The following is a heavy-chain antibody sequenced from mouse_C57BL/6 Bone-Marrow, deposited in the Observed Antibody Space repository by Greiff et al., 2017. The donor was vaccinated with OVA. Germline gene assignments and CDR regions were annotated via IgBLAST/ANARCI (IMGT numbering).Heavy chain of an antibody. Sequence: VMLVESGPGLVQPSQSLSITCTVSGFSLTSYGVHWVRQSPGKGLEWLGVIWSGGSTDYNAAFISRLSISKDNSKSQFFFKMNSLQADDTAIYYCARGRGFAYWGQGTLVTVSA. CDR3: ARGRGFAY. CDR2: IWSGGST. J-gene: IGHJ3*01. V-gene: IGHV2-2*01. CDR1: GFSLTSYG.